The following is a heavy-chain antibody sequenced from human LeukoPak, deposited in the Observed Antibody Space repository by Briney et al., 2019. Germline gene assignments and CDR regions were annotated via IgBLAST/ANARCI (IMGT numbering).Heavy chain of an antibody. CDR1: GYTFTGYY. CDR2: INPNSGGT. Sequence: ASVKLSCKASGYTFTGYYMHWVRQAPGQGLEWMGWINPNSGGTNYAQKFQGRVTMTRDTSISTAYMELSRLRSDDTAVYYCARDTLPTTYYYDSSGHTGDYWGQGTLVTVSS. V-gene: IGHV1-2*02. CDR3: ARDTLPTTYYYDSSGHTGDY. D-gene: IGHD3-22*01. J-gene: IGHJ4*02.